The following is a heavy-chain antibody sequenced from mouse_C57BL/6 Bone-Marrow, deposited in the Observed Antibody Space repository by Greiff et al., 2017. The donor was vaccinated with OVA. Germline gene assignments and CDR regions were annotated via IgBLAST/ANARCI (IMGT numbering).Heavy chain of an antibody. D-gene: IGHD3-2*01. CDR1: GYTFTSYW. CDR3: ARSGRQQRVDY. Sequence: QVQLQQPGAELVMPGASVKLSCKASGYTFTSYWMHWVKQRPGQGLEWIGELDPSDSYSNYNQKFKGKSTLTVDKSSSTAYMQRSSLTSEDSAVYYCARSGRQQRVDYWGQGTTLTVSS. V-gene: IGHV1-69*01. CDR2: LDPSDSYS. J-gene: IGHJ2*01.